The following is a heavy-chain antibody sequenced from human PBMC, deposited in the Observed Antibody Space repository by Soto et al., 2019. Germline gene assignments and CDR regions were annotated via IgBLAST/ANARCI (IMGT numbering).Heavy chain of an antibody. CDR1: GGSISSYY. V-gene: IGHV4-59*01. Sequence: QVQLQESGPGLVKPSETLSLTCTVSGGSISSYYWSWIRQPPGKGLEWIGYIYYSGSTNYNPSLKSRVTTSLDTSKHPSSLKLSSVTAADTAVYYCARAWYYDYVWGSYRTFGWFDPWGQGTLVTVSS. J-gene: IGHJ5*02. CDR3: ARAWYYDYVWGSYRTFGWFDP. D-gene: IGHD3-16*02. CDR2: IYYSGST.